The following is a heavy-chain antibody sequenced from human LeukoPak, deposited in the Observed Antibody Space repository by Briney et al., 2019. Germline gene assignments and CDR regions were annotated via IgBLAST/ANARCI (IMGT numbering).Heavy chain of an antibody. V-gene: IGHV4-61*01. D-gene: IGHD3-10*01. CDR3: ARGHLGLSP. CDR2: FHNSRTT. CDR1: GGSINSGNYY. Sequence: SETLSLTCTVSGGSINSGNYYWTWIRQPPGQGLEWIGYFHNSRTTSYNPSLTGRVIISVDTAMDQISLKLNSVTAADTAVYYCARGHLGLSPWGQGTLVTVSS. J-gene: IGHJ5*02.